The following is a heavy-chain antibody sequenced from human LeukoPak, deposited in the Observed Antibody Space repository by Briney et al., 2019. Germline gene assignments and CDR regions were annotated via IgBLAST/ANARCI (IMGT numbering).Heavy chain of an antibody. V-gene: IGHV1-2*02. CDR1: GYTFTTYD. J-gene: IGHJ4*02. CDR2: MNPNSGDI. CDR3: ARTLSLPENYFDY. Sequence: ASVKVSCKASGYTFTTYDITWVRQAPGQGLEWMGWMNPNSGDIGYAQKFQGRVTMTRDTSISTAYMELSRLTSDDTAVYYCARTLSLPENYFDYWGQGTLVTVSS. D-gene: IGHD2/OR15-2a*01.